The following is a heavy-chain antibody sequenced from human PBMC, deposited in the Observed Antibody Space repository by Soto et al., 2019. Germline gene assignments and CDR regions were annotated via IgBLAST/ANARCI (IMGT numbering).Heavy chain of an antibody. Sequence: EVQLLQSGGGLVQPGGSLRLSCAASGFKFSNFAMRWIRQAPGKGLEWVSGINGGGGHTDYADSVKGRFTTSRDNSKKTLYLKMSSLRPEDTAVYYCANAHWVYTSTWLCFDHWGQGPLVTVSS. CDR2: INGGGGHT. V-gene: IGHV3-23*01. CDR3: ANAHWVYTSTWLCFDH. D-gene: IGHD3-22*01. CDR1: GFKFSNFA. J-gene: IGHJ4*02.